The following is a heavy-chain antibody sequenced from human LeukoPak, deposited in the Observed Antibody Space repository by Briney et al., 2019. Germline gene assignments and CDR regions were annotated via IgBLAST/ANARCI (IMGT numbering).Heavy chain of an antibody. CDR1: GYTFTSYG. D-gene: IGHD6-13*01. J-gene: IGHJ5*02. V-gene: IGHV1-18*01. Sequence: ASAKVSCKASGYTFTSYGISWVRQAPGQGLEWMGWISAYNGNTNYAQKLQGRVTMTTDTSTSTAYMELRSLRSDDTAVYYCARSGARIAAAGTMRFDPWGQGTLVTVSS. CDR2: ISAYNGNT. CDR3: ARSGARIAAAGTMRFDP.